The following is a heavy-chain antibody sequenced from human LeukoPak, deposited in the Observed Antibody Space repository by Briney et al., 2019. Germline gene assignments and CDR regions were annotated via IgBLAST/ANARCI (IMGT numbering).Heavy chain of an antibody. CDR1: GFTFSRHT. CDR3: AKDRCSNGIGCYYYYMDV. CDR2: ISGSSSYM. Sequence: PGGSLRLSCVAAGFTFSRHTMNWVRQAPGKGLEWVSSISGSSSYMYYADSLKGRFTISRDNAKNSLYLQMNSLRAEDTAVYYCAKDRCSNGIGCYYYYMDVWGKGTTVTISS. D-gene: IGHD2-8*01. V-gene: IGHV3-21*01. J-gene: IGHJ6*03.